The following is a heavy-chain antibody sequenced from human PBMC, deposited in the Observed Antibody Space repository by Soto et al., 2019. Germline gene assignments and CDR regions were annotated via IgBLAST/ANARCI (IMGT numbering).Heavy chain of an antibody. V-gene: IGHV1-8*01. CDR2: MNPNSGNT. CDR3: AGNIAAAGNDAFDI. CDR1: GYTFTSYD. Sequence: QVQLVQSGAEVKKPGASVKVSCKAYGYTFTSYDINWVRQASGQGLEWMGWMNPNSGNTGYAQKFQGRVTMTRNTSISTAYMELSSLRSEDTAVYYCAGNIAAAGNDAFDIWGQGTMVTVSS. J-gene: IGHJ3*02. D-gene: IGHD6-13*01.